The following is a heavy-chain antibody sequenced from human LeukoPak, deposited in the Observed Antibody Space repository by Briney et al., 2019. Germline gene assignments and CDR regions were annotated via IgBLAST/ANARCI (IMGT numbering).Heavy chain of an antibody. CDR3: ARLKGIAAAGRDY. J-gene: IGHJ4*02. V-gene: IGHV3-21*01. Sequence: GGSLRLSCAASGFTFSSYSINWVRQAPGKGLEWVSSISSSSSYIYYADSVKGRFTISRDNAKNSLYLQMNSLRAEDTAVYYCARLKGIAAAGRDYWGQGTLVTVSS. CDR2: ISSSSSYI. D-gene: IGHD6-13*01. CDR1: GFTFSSYS.